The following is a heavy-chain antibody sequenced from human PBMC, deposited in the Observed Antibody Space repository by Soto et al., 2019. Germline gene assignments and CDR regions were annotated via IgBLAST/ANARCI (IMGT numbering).Heavy chain of an antibody. CDR3: ARDTGDGTFDF. CDR2: INAGYGNT. Sequence: GASVKVSCKASGYTFSSYAMHWVRQAPGQRLEWMGWINAGYGNTKSSQKFQDSVTISRGTSASTAYMELTSLRSEDTAVYYCARDTGDGTFDFWGQGTLVTVS. V-gene: IGHV1-3*01. J-gene: IGHJ4*02. CDR1: GYTFSSYA. D-gene: IGHD7-27*01.